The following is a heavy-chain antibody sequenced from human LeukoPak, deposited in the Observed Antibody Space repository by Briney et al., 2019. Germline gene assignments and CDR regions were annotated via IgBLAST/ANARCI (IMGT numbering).Heavy chain of an antibody. CDR2: IFGSGGST. CDR3: AKDRQQLSGTGNSGTSGYLDY. J-gene: IGHJ4*02. Sequence: GGTLRLSCAASGFTFSSYGMNWVRQAPGKGLECVSAIFGSGGSTYYADSVKGRFTISRDNSNNTLYLQMNSLRAEDTAVYYCAKDRQQLSGTGNSGTSGYLDYWGQGTLVAVSS. V-gene: IGHV3-23*01. D-gene: IGHD6-13*01. CDR1: GFTFSSYG.